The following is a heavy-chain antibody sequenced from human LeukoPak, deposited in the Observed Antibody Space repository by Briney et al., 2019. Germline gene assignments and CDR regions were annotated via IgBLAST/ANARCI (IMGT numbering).Heavy chain of an antibody. CDR1: GYTFTSYD. CDR3: ARRWLYYYGSGYYYYYMDV. CDR2: MNPNSGNT. V-gene: IGHV1-8*01. D-gene: IGHD3-10*01. J-gene: IGHJ6*03. Sequence: ASVKVSCKASGYTFTSYDINWVRQATGQGLEWMGWMNPNSGNTGYAQKFQGRVTMTRNTSISTAYMELSSLRSEDTAVCYCARRWLYYYGSGYYYYYMDVWGKGTTVTISS.